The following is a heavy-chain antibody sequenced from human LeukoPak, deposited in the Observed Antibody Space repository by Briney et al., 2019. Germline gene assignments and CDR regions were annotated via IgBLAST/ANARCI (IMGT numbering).Heavy chain of an antibody. V-gene: IGHV4-30-4*08. J-gene: IGHJ4*02. D-gene: IGHD3-10*01. Sequence: SETLSLTCAVSGGSISSGGYSWSWIRQPPGKGLEWIGYIYYSGSTYYNPSLKSRVTISVDTSKNQFSLKLSSVTAADTAVYYCARDAENYYGSGSYTFDYWGQGTLVTVSS. CDR1: GGSISSGGYS. CDR2: IYYSGST. CDR3: ARDAENYYGSGSYTFDY.